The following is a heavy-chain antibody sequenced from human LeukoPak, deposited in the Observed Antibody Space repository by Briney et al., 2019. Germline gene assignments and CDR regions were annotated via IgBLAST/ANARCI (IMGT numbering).Heavy chain of an antibody. V-gene: IGHV3-30*04. Sequence: GGSLRLSCAASEFTFSSYAMHWVRQAPGKGLEWVAVISYDGSNKYYADSVKGRFTTSRDNSKNTLYLQMNSLRAEDTAVYYCARVRVRGVFDYWGQGTLVTVSS. CDR2: ISYDGSNK. D-gene: IGHD3-10*01. J-gene: IGHJ4*02. CDR3: ARVRVRGVFDY. CDR1: EFTFSSYA.